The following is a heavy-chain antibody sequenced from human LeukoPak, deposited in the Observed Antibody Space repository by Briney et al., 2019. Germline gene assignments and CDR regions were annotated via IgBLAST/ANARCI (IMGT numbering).Heavy chain of an antibody. CDR2: IYTSGST. D-gene: IGHD3-10*01. J-gene: IGHJ6*03. CDR1: GGSISSGSYY. V-gene: IGHV4-61*02. Sequence: PSETLSLTCTVSGGSISSGSYYWSWIRQPAGKGLEWIGRIYTSGSTNYNPSLKSRVTISVDKSKNQFSLKLSSVTAADTAAYYCARIRGFGADYYYYYMDVWGKGTTVTVSS. CDR3: ARIRGFGADYYYYYMDV.